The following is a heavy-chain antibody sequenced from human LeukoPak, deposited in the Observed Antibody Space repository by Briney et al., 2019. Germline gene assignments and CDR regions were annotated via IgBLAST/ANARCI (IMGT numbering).Heavy chain of an antibody. D-gene: IGHD3-16*01. CDR3: ARAYDYVWGSSD. V-gene: IGHV4-30-4*01. J-gene: IGHJ4*02. CDR1: GDSISSGDYY. Sequence: SETLSLTCTVSGDSISSGDYYWSWIRQPPGKGLEWIGYIYYSGSTYYNPSLKSRVTISVDTSKNQFSLKLSSVTAADTAVYYCARAYDYVWGSSDSGQGTLVTVSS. CDR2: IYYSGST.